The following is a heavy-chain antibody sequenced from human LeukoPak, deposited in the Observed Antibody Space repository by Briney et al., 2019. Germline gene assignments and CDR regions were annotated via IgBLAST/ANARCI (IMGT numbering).Heavy chain of an antibody. CDR3: AGVLLWFGEANYFDY. CDR2: TYYRSRWGN. J-gene: IGHJ4*02. Sequence: SQTLSLTCAISGDSVSNNIATWNWVRQSPSRGLEWLGRTYYRSRWGNDYAISVKGRITINPDTSRNQFSLKLSSVTAADTAVYYCAGVLLWFGEANYFDYWGQGTLVTVSS. CDR1: GDSVSNNIAT. D-gene: IGHD3-10*01. V-gene: IGHV6-1*01.